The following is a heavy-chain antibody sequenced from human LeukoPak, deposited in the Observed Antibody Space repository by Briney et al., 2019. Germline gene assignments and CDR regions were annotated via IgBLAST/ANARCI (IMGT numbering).Heavy chain of an antibody. D-gene: IGHD6-13*01. J-gene: IGHJ4*02. CDR3: ARVLYSSNAFDY. CDR1: GGSISSSSYY. CDR2: IYYSGST. V-gene: IGHV4-39*07. Sequence: SETLSLTCTVSGGSISSSSYYWGWIRQPPGKGLEWIGSIYYSGSTYYNPSLKSRVTISVDTSKNQFSLKLSSVTAADTAVYYCARVLYSSNAFDYWGQGTLVTVSS.